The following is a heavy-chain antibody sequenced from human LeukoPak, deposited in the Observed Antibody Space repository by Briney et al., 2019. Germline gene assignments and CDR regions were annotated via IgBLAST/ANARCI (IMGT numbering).Heavy chain of an antibody. V-gene: IGHV3-21*01. J-gene: IGHJ4*02. Sequence: PGGSLRLSCAASGFTFSSYSMNWVRQAPGKGLEWVSSISSSSSYIYYADSVKGRFTISRDNAKNSLYLQMNSLRAEDTAVYYCARDPRIFSYYYDSSGYSIDYWGQGTLVTVSS. CDR2: ISSSSSYI. D-gene: IGHD3-22*01. CDR3: ARDPRIFSYYYDSSGYSIDY. CDR1: GFTFSSYS.